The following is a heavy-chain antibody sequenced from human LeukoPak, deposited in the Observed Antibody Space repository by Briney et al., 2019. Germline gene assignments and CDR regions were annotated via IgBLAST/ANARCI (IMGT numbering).Heavy chain of an antibody. V-gene: IGHV3-11*04. Sequence: PGGSLRLSCAASGFTFSDYYMSWIRQAPGKGLEWVSAIRGSDSSTYYADSVKGRFTISRDNAKNSLYLQMNSLRAEDTAVYYCARDSGYDQGGYWGQGTLVTVSS. CDR1: GFTFSDYY. J-gene: IGHJ4*02. D-gene: IGHD5-12*01. CDR2: IRGSDSST. CDR3: ARDSGYDQGGY.